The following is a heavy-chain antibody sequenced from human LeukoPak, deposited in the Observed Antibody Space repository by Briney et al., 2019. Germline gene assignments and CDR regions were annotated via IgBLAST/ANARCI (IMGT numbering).Heavy chain of an antibody. CDR3: ARFAYCGGHCWYYFDY. V-gene: IGHV4-59*01. CDR1: GGSISSYY. D-gene: IGHD2-21*02. Sequence: SQTLSLTCTVSGGSISSYYWSWIRQPPGKGLEWIGYIYSSGSTNYNPSLKSRITISVDTSKNQFSLKLSSVTAADTAVYYCARFAYCGGHCWYYFDYWGQGSLVTVSS. CDR2: IYSSGST. J-gene: IGHJ4*02.